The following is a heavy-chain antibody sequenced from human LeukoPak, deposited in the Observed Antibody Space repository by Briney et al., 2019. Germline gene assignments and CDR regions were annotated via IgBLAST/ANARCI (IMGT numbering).Heavy chain of an antibody. CDR1: GFDFSNNG. V-gene: IGHV3-30*02. CDR2: IRYDAANQ. D-gene: IGHD6-6*01. CDR3: AKEYTPSSPLGELDS. J-gene: IGHJ4*02. Sequence: GGSLRLSCGASGFDFSNNGMHWVRQAPGKGLEWVAFIRYDAANQYYADSVKGRFTISRDNSKKLLYLQMNSLRVEDTAVYYCAKEYTPSSPLGELDSWGQGTLVTVSS.